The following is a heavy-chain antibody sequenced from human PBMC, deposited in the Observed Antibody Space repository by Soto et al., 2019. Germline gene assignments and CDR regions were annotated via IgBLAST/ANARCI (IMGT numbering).Heavy chain of an antibody. CDR2: ISYDGSNK. D-gene: IGHD3-22*01. CDR1: GFTFSSYG. Sequence: PGGSLRLSCAASGFTFSSYGMHWVRQAPGKGLEWVAVISYDGSNKYYADSVKGRFTISRDNSKNTLYLQMNSLSAEDTAVYYCAQTSLGAYYYDSSGYHPFDYWGQGTLVTVSS. CDR3: AQTSLGAYYYDSSGYHPFDY. V-gene: IGHV3-30*03. J-gene: IGHJ4*02.